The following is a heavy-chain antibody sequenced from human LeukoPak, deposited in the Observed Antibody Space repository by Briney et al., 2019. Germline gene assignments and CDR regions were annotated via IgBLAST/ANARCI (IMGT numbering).Heavy chain of an antibody. CDR3: AKEIGYYGSGSPGFDY. D-gene: IGHD3-10*01. CDR2: IYTSGST. CDR1: GGSISSYY. J-gene: IGHJ4*02. Sequence: PSETLSLTCTVSGGSISSYYRSWIRQPAGKGLEWIGRIYTSGSTNYNPSLKSRVTMSVDTSKNQFSLKLSSVTAADTAVYYCAKEIGYYGSGSPGFDYWGQGTLVTVSS. V-gene: IGHV4-4*07.